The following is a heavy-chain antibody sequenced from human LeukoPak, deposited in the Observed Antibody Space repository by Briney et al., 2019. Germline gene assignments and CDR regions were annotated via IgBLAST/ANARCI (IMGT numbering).Heavy chain of an antibody. D-gene: IGHD5-24*01. CDR1: GFTFSTCW. CDR3: AKEGRSLQTY. CDR2: IKEDGTET. V-gene: IGHV3-7*03. Sequence: GGSLRLSCAASGFTFSTCWMSWVRLAPGKGLEWVANIKEDGTETYYVDSVKGRFTISRDNAKNSLYLRMNSLRVEDTAVYYCAKEGRSLQTYWGQGTLVTVSS. J-gene: IGHJ4*02.